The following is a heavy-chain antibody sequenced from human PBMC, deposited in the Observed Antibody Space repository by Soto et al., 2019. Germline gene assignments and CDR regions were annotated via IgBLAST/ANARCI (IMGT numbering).Heavy chain of an antibody. Sequence: EVQLVESGGGLVQPGGSLRLSCAASGFTFSSYWMHWVRQAPGKGLVWVSRINSDGSSTSYADSVKGRFTISRDNAKNTRYLQMNSLRAEDTAVYYCARADSSSWYWYFDLWGRGTLVTVSS. V-gene: IGHV3-74*01. CDR3: ARADSSSWYWYFDL. D-gene: IGHD6-13*01. J-gene: IGHJ2*01. CDR2: INSDGSST. CDR1: GFTFSSYW.